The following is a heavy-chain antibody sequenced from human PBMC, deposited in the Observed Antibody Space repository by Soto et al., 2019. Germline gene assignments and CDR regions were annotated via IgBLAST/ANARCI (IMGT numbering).Heavy chain of an antibody. CDR2: ISYNGRT. J-gene: IGHJ4*02. D-gene: IGHD3-16*02. Sequence: QVQLQESGPGLVKPSQTLSLNCSVSGASITRGGFLWTWIRQHPGTGLEWIGFISYNGRTSYHPSLKSRVTMSASTSKNQFDLQLSSLAAAAADVYDCARSDVVVTRIDHRGQGIPVTVSA. CDR1: GASITRGGFL. CDR3: ARSDVVVTRIDH. V-gene: IGHV4-31*03.